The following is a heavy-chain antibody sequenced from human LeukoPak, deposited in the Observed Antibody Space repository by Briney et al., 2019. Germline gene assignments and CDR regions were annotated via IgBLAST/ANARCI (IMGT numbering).Heavy chain of an antibody. D-gene: IGHD5-12*01. CDR1: GFTFSDYW. Sequence: PGGSLRLSCIASGFTFSDYWMHWVRQAPGKGLEWVAVISYDGSNKYYADSVKGRFTISRDNAKNTLFLHLNSLRDEDTAVYYCVKDGYSGDFPGSFDYWGQGAQVTVSS. CDR2: ISYDGSNK. V-gene: IGHV3-30*18. J-gene: IGHJ4*02. CDR3: VKDGYSGDFPGSFDY.